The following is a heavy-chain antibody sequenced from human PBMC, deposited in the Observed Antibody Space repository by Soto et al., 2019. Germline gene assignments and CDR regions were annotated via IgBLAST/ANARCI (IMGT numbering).Heavy chain of an antibody. CDR3: ALILSESINGVLERAFDI. CDR2: IYWDDDK. V-gene: IGHV2-5*02. CDR1: GFSLSTSGVG. J-gene: IGHJ3*02. D-gene: IGHD2-8*01. Sequence: QITLKESGPTLVKPTQTLTLTCTFSGFSLSTSGVGVGWIRQPPGKALEWLALIYWDDDKRYSPSLKSRLTITKYTSKNQVVLTMTNMDPVDTGTYYSALILSESINGVLERAFDIWGQGTMVTVSS.